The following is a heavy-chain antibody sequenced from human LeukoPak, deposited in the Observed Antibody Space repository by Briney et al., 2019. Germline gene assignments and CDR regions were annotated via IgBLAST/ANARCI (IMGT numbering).Heavy chain of an antibody. V-gene: IGHV4-61*02. D-gene: IGHD2-2*01. Sequence: NPSQTLSLTCTVSGGPISSGSYYWSWIRQPAGKGLEWIGRIYTSGSTNYNPSLKSRVTISVDTSKNQFSLKLSSVTAADTAVYYCARVTCSTSCYGDWDYYYYMDVWGKGTTVTVSS. J-gene: IGHJ6*03. CDR3: ARVTCSTSCYGDWDYYYYMDV. CDR1: GGPISSGSYY. CDR2: IYTSGST.